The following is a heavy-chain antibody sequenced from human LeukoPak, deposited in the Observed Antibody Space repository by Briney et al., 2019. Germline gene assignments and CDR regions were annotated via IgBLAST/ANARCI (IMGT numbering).Heavy chain of an antibody. CDR2: IHYSGNT. D-gene: IGHD3-22*01. Sequence: SETLSLTCTVSGGSISSDYYWSCIRQPPGKGLEYIAYIHYSGNTYYNPSLKSRLDISLDMSKNQLSLKLRSVTAADTAVYYCARVDSYYDASGYYYFIDSWGQGALVTVSS. CDR1: GGSISSDYY. V-gene: IGHV4-30-4*01. J-gene: IGHJ4*02. CDR3: ARVDSYYDASGYYYFIDS.